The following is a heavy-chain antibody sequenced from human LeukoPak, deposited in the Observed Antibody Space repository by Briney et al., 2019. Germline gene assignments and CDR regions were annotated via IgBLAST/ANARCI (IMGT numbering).Heavy chain of an antibody. Sequence: GGSLRLSCAASGFTFSTYSMNWVRQAPGKGLEWVSSISSGSRYIYYADSVKGRFTISRDNAKNSLYLQMNSLRAEDTAVYYCATSLVVVAAINDAFDIWGQGTMVTVSS. J-gene: IGHJ3*02. V-gene: IGHV3-21*01. CDR1: GFTFSTYS. CDR3: ATSLVVVAAINDAFDI. CDR2: ISSGSRYI. D-gene: IGHD2-15*01.